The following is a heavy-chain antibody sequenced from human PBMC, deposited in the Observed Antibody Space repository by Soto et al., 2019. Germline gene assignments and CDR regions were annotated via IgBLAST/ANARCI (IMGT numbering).Heavy chain of an antibody. V-gene: IGHV4-39*01. D-gene: IGHD2-21*02. J-gene: IGHJ4*01. CDR2: VLQSGST. Sequence: SETLSLTCSVSGGSITSNTFYWGWIRQTPGRGLEWIGSVLQSGSTYYNPSLKSRFSIPVDTSKNQFSLRLNSVTAADTAVYYCDAVTAIHPILDYRGHGVLVTVSS. CDR3: DAVTAIHPILDY. CDR1: GGSITSNTFY.